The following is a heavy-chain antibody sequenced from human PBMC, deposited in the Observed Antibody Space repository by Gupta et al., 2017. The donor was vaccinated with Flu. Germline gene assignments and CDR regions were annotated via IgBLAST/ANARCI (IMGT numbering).Heavy chain of an antibody. CDR2: ISSSSSYI. D-gene: IGHD2-2*01. V-gene: IGHV3-21*01. CDR3: AREKARVVPAATGWFDP. CDR1: GFTFSSYS. Sequence: EVQLVESGGGLVKPGGSLRLSCAASGFTFSSYSMNWVSQAPGKGLEWVSSISSSSSYIYYAASVKGRFTISRDNAKNSLYLQMTSLRAEDTAVYYCAREKARVVPAATGWFDPWGQGTLVTVSS. J-gene: IGHJ5*02.